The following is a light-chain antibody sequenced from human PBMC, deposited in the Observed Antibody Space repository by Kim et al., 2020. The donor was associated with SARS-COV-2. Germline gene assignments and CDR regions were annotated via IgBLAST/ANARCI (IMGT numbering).Light chain of an antibody. CDR1: RSVGTS. J-gene: IGKJ4*01. CDR3: HQRSDWPLT. CDR2: DAS. V-gene: IGKV3-11*01. Sequence: ELVLTQSPATLSLSPGEIASLSCRTSRSVGTSLVWYQQKVDQAPRLLIYDASKRATAIPAKFSGSGSGTDFTLTISSLESDDFAVYYCHQRSDWPLTFGGGTKVDIK.